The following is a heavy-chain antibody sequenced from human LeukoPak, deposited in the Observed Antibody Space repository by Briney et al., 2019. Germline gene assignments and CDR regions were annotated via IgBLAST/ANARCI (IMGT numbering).Heavy chain of an antibody. CDR3: ARDFFGAVDGDFTTVTQHWFDP. Sequence: GASVKVSCKASGYSFTHHGITWVRQAPGQGLEWMGWISGYNGDTSYAQNLQGRVTMTTDTTTSTVYMELRSLRSDDTAMYYCARDFFGAVDGDFTTVTQHWFDPWGQGTLVTVSS. D-gene: IGHD4-17*01. V-gene: IGHV1-18*01. CDR2: ISGYNGDT. CDR1: GYSFTHHG. J-gene: IGHJ5*02.